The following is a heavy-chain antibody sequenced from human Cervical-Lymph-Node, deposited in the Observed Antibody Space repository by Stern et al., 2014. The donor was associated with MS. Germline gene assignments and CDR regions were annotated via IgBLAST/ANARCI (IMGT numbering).Heavy chain of an antibody. CDR3: RAGADAFDV. D-gene: IGHD6-13*01. CDR2: IGTKLGNT. CDR1: GYTFTNYA. V-gene: IGHV1-18*01. Sequence: QVQLVQSGAEVKKPGASLKVSCKASGYTFTNYAISWVRPVPGQGLEWMGWIGTKLGNTNSAQRFQDRVTLATDTSTNTVYMELRSLRSDDTAMYYCRAGADAFDVWGQGTMVTVSS. J-gene: IGHJ3*01.